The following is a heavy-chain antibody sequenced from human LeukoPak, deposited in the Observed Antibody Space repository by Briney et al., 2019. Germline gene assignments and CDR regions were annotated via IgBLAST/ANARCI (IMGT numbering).Heavy chain of an antibody. CDR2: IYYSGST. Sequence: SETLSLTCTASGGSISSYYWSWIRQPPGKGLEWIGYIYYSGSTNYNPSLKSRVTISVDTSKNQFSLELSSVTAADTALYFCARGSWRGYPKLDYWGQGTLVTVSS. CDR3: ARGSWRGYPKLDY. CDR1: GGSISSYY. V-gene: IGHV4-59*01. D-gene: IGHD3-3*01. J-gene: IGHJ4*02.